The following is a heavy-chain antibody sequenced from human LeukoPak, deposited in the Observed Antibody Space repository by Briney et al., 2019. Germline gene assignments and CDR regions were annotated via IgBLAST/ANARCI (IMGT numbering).Heavy chain of an antibody. CDR3: ATDRKYSGSYLRFDP. Sequence: SVKVSCKASGGTFSSYAISWVRQAPGQGLEWMGRIIPILGIANYAQKFQGRVTITADKSTSTAYMELSSLRSEDTAVYYCATDRKYSGSYLRFDPWGQGTLVTVSS. V-gene: IGHV1-69*04. CDR1: GGTFSSYA. CDR2: IIPILGIA. J-gene: IGHJ5*02. D-gene: IGHD1-26*01.